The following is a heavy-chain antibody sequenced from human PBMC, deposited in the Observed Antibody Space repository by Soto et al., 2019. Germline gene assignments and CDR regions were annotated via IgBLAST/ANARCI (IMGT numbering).Heavy chain of an antibody. CDR1: VYTFTTYG. J-gene: IGHJ5*02. CDR2: ISAYNGNT. V-gene: IGHV1-18*01. Sequence: ASVTVSSTTSVYTFTTYGIIHVRLAPGQRLEWMGWISAYNGNTNYAQKLQGRVTMTTDTSTSTAYVELRSLRSDDTAVYYCARVPAAHPATFDPWGQGTLVTVSS. CDR3: ARVPAAHPATFDP. D-gene: IGHD2-2*01.